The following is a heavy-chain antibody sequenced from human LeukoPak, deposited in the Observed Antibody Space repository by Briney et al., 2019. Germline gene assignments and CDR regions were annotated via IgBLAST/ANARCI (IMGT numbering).Heavy chain of an antibody. CDR3: ARGKAGLDY. Sequence: GGSLRLSCAASGFTFSSCDMNWVRQAPGKGLEWVSYISSSGSTTSYADSVKGRFTISRDNAKNSLYLQMNSLRAEDTAVYYCARGKAGLDYWGQGTLVTVSS. V-gene: IGHV3-48*03. CDR1: GFTFSSCD. D-gene: IGHD3-22*01. J-gene: IGHJ4*02. CDR2: ISSSGSTT.